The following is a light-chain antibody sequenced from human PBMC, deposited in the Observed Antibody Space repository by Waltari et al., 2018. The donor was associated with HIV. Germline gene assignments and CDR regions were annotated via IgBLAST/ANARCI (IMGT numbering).Light chain of an antibody. Sequence: QSALTQPASLSGSPGQSITISCTGTSSDVGTYSLVSWYQLHPGKAPKLLIYEVTKRPSGVSDRFSGSKSGNTASLTISGLKAEDEADYYCCSFAGTFMIFGGGTKLTVL. J-gene: IGLJ2*01. CDR2: EVT. CDR3: CSFAGTFMI. V-gene: IGLV2-23*02. CDR1: SSDVGTYSL.